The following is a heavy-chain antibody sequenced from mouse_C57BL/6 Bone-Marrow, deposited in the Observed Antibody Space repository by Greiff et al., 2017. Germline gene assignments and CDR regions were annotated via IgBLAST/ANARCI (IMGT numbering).Heavy chain of an antibody. CDR3: ARSRIWPSGIFAY. D-gene: IGHD1-1*02. CDR2: IYPGSGST. V-gene: IGHV1-55*01. J-gene: IGHJ3*01. CDR1: GYTFTSYW. Sequence: VQLQQPGAELVKPGASVKMSCKASGYTFTSYWITWVKQRPGQGLEWIGDIYPGSGSTNYNEKFKSKATLTVDTSSSTAYMQLSSLTSEDSAVYYCARSRIWPSGIFAYWGQGTLVTVSA.